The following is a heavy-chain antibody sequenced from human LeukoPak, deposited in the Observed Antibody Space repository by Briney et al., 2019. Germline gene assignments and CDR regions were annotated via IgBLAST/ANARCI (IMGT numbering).Heavy chain of an antibody. D-gene: IGHD3-3*01. CDR3: AREPDFWSGLDY. Sequence: GGSLRLSCAASGFTFSSYSMNWVRQAPGKGLEWVSSISSSSSYIYYADSVKGRFTISRDNAKNSLYLQMNSLRAEDTAVYYCAREPDFWSGLDYWGQGTLVTVSS. J-gene: IGHJ4*02. CDR2: ISSSSSYI. CDR1: GFTFSSYS. V-gene: IGHV3-21*01.